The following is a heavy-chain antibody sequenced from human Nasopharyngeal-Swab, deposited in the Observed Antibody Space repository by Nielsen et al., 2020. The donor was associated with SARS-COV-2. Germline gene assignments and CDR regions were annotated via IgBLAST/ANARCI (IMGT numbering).Heavy chain of an antibody. J-gene: IGHJ5*02. D-gene: IGHD4-17*01. CDR3: ARLGYGDSNWFDP. Sequence: PGKGLEWIGSIYYSGSTYYNPSLKSRVTMSVDTSKNQFSLKLSSVTAADTAVYYCARLGYGDSNWFDPWGQGTLVTVSS. CDR2: IYYSGST. V-gene: IGHV4-39*01.